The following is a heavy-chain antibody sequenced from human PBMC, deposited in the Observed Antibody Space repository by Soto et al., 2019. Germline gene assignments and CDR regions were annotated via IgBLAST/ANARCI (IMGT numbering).Heavy chain of an antibody. CDR1: GGSFSGYY. J-gene: IGHJ6*02. Sequence: TSETLSLTCAVYGGSFSGYYWSWIRQPPGKGLEWIGEINHSGSTNYNPSLKSRVTISVDTSKNQFSLKLSSVTAADTAVYYCARGKGRDYYYYYGMDVWGQGTTVTVS. V-gene: IGHV4-34*01. D-gene: IGHD3-10*01. CDR2: INHSGST. CDR3: ARGKGRDYYYYYGMDV.